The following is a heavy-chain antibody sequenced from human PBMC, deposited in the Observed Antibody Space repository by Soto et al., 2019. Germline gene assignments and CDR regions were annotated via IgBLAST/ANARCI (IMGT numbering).Heavy chain of an antibody. D-gene: IGHD6-13*01. J-gene: IGHJ3*02. CDR1: GFTFSSYG. V-gene: IGHV3-30*19. CDR3: ARDWMVAAAGDDAFDI. CDR2: IWYDGSNK. Sequence: QVQLVESGGGVVQPGRSLRLSCAASGFTFSSYGMHWVRQAPGKGLEWVAVIWYDGSNKYYADSVKGRFTISRDNSKNTLYLQMNSLRAEDTAVYYCARDWMVAAAGDDAFDIWGQGTMVTVSS.